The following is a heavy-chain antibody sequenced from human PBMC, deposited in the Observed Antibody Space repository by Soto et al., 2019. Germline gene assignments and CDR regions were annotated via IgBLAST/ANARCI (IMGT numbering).Heavy chain of an antibody. J-gene: IGHJ4*02. CDR2: INHSGST. D-gene: IGHD3-22*01. Sequence: SETLSLTCRVSDGSMNSDSSYWGWIRQPPGRGLEWIGVINHSGSTYHNLSLKGRVTMSVDASRNQFSLKLTSMTTADTAVYYCARLGGYVSVGYYYLWDSWGQGTLVTVSS. V-gene: IGHV4-39*01. CDR3: ARLGGYVSVGYYYLWDS. CDR1: DGSMNSDSSY.